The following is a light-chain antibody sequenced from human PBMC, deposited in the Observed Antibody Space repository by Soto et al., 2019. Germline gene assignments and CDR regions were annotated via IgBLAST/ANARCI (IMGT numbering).Light chain of an antibody. CDR2: EVY. J-gene: IGLJ3*02. CDR3: SSYTRSTTHV. V-gene: IGLV2-14*01. Sequence: HSALTQPASVSGSPGQSITISCTGSSSDVGGYDYVSWYQQHPGKAPKLMIYEVYHRPSGVSNRFSGSKSGSTASLTISGLQTEDEADYYCSSYTRSTTHVFGGGTKLTVL. CDR1: SSDVGGYDY.